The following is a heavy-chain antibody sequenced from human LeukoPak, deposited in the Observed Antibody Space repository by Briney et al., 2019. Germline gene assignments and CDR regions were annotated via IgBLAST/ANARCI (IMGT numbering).Heavy chain of an antibody. D-gene: IGHD5-18*01. J-gene: IGHJ4*02. V-gene: IGHV4-61*01. CDR1: GGSVSSGSYY. CDR2: IYYSGST. Sequence: PSETLSLTCTVSGGSVSSGSYYWSWIRQPPGKGLEWIGYIYYSGSTNYTPSLKSRVTISVDTSKNQFSLKLSSVTAADTAVYYCASFGYSETFDYWGQGTLVTVSS. CDR3: ASFGYSETFDY.